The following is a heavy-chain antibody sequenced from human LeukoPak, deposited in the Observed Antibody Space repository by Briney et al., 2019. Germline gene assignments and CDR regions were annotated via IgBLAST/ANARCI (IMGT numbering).Heavy chain of an antibody. V-gene: IGHV4-34*01. CDR3: ARGHSPGVRGVIWEEYYYYGMDV. Sequence: SETLSLTCAVYGGSFSGYYWSWIREPPGNGLEWIGEINHGGSTNYNPSLKSRVTISVDTSKNQFSLKLSSVTAADTAVYYCARGHSPGVRGVIWEEYYYYGMDVWGKGTTVTVSS. J-gene: IGHJ6*04. CDR2: INHGGST. CDR1: GGSFSGYY. D-gene: IGHD3-10*01.